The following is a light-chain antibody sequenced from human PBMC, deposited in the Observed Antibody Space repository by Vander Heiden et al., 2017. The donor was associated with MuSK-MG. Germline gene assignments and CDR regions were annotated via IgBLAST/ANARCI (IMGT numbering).Light chain of an antibody. Sequence: ETVLTQSPGTLSLSPGERATLPCRASQSVSSNYLTWYQQKPGQAPRLLVYAASTRATGIPSRFSGSGSGTDFTLTISRLEPEDFAVYYCQQYENTPRTFGQGTKVEIK. CDR1: QSVSSNY. J-gene: IGKJ1*01. V-gene: IGKV3-20*01. CDR3: QQYENTPRT. CDR2: AAS.